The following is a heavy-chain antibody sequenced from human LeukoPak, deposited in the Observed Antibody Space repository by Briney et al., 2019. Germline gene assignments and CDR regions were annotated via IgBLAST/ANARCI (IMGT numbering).Heavy chain of an antibody. V-gene: IGHV1-2*02. CDR1: GYTFTSYD. CDR3: ARVRDGYNDAFDI. CDR2: INPNSGGT. D-gene: IGHD5-24*01. J-gene: IGHJ3*02. Sequence: ASVKVSCKASGYTFTSYDINWVRQATGQGLEWMGWINPNSGGTNYAQKFQGRVTMTRDTSTSTVYMELSSLRSEDTAVYYCARVRDGYNDAFDIWGRGTMVTVSS.